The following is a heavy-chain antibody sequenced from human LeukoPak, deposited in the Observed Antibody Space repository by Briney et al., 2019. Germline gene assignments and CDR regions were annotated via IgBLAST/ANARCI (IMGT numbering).Heavy chain of an antibody. V-gene: IGHV3-9*01. CDR1: GFTFDDYA. CDR3: ARDAFVVVPAALIH. D-gene: IGHD2-2*01. J-gene: IGHJ1*01. Sequence: GGSLRLSCAASGFTFDDYAMHWVRQAPGKGLEWVSGISWNSGSIGYADSVKGRFTISRDNAKNSLYLQMNSLRAEDTAVYYCARDAFVVVPAALIHWGQGTLVTVSS. CDR2: ISWNSGSI.